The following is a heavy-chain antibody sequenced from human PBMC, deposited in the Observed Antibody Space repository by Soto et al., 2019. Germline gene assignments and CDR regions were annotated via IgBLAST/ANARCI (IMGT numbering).Heavy chain of an antibody. J-gene: IGHJ4*02. V-gene: IGHV4-59*08. CDR1: DGSISPYY. D-gene: IGHD3-22*01. CDR3: ARLGGYYQALDS. CDR2: IYYAATT. Sequence: QVQLQESGPGLVKPSEPLSINCTVSDGSISPYYCSWIRPPPGKGLEWIGYIYYAATTTYNPSLKRRVSISVDTSKNEVSLKLTSGTAADTAVYYRARLGGYYQALDSWGQGTVVTVSS.